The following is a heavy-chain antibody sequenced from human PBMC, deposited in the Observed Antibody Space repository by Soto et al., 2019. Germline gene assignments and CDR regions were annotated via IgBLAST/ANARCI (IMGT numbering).Heavy chain of an antibody. CDR2: ISNTGDGT. D-gene: IGHD2-15*01. J-gene: IGHJ4*02. V-gene: IGHV3-23*01. CDR1: GFTFNNYA. CDR3: AKDRLAGSFDY. Sequence: GGSLRLSYAACGFTFNNYAMSWVRQAPGMGLEWVATISNTGDGTYYADSVKGRFTISRDNSKNTLYLQMSSLRVEDTAVYYCAKDRLAGSFDYWGQGTQVTVSS.